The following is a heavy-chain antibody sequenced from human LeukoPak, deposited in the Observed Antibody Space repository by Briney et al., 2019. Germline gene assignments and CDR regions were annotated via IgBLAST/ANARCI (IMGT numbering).Heavy chain of an antibody. D-gene: IGHD5-18*01. CDR2: ISSTGRT. CDR3: ARHGYSYGNFDS. CDR1: GASISSDTYF. J-gene: IGHJ4*02. Sequence: PSQTLSLTCTVSGASISSDTYFWSWIRQPAGKGLEWIGRISSTGRTDYNPSLTSRVAISVDTSKNQFSLTLSSVTAADTAVYYCARHGYSYGNFDSWGQGTLVTVSS. V-gene: IGHV4-61*02.